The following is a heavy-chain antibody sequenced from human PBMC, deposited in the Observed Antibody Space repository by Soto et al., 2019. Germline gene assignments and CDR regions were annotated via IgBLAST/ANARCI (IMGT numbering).Heavy chain of an antibody. CDR1: GYIFTNYD. J-gene: IGHJ6*02. D-gene: IGHD6-25*01. V-gene: IGHV1-18*01. Sequence: QVQLVQSETEVKKPGASVKVSCKASGYIFTNYDITWVRQAPGQGLEWMGWVSGYTGNTKYAQKFQDRVTMTTDTSTSTVYKELRSLRSDDTAVYYCARFGAAPYDYYGVDVWGQGTTVFVSS. CDR2: VSGYTGNT. CDR3: ARFGAAPYDYYGVDV.